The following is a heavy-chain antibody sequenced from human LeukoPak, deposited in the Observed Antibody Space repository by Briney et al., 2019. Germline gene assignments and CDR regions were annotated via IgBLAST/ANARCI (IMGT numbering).Heavy chain of an antibody. Sequence: PGGSLRLSCAASGFTFSNYGMHCVRPAPGKGLEWVGIMWYDESHAYSGDSVKGRFTISRDKSKNTLYLHMDSLRAADTAVYYCARDPYYGSGKYYYAMDLWGQGTTVTVSS. J-gene: IGHJ6*02. CDR3: ARDPYYGSGKYYYAMDL. D-gene: IGHD3-10*01. CDR1: GFTFSNYG. CDR2: MWYDESHA. V-gene: IGHV3-33*01.